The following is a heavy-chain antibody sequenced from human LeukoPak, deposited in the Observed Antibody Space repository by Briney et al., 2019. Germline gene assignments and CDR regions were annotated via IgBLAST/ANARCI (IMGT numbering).Heavy chain of an antibody. CDR2: INHSGST. CDR3: ARNKLDYYYYYMDV. CDR1: GGSFSGYY. Sequence: PSETLSLTCAVYGGSFSGYYWSWIRQPPGKGLEWIGEINHSGSTNYNPSLKSRVTISVDTSKNQLSLKLSSVTAADTAVYYCARNKLDYYYYYMDVWGKGTTVTVSS. V-gene: IGHV4-34*01. J-gene: IGHJ6*03.